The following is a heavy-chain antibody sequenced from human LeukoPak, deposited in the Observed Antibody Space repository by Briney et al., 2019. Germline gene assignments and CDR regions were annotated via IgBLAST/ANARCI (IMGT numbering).Heavy chain of an antibody. J-gene: IGHJ4*02. CDR2: IYYSGST. Sequence: SQTLSLTCTVSGGSISSGGYYWSWIRQPPGKGLEWIGYIYYSGSTNYNPSLKSRVTISVDTSKNQFSLKLSSVTGADTAVYYCARREHSGSYSFDYWGQGTLVTVSS. CDR3: ARREHSGSYSFDY. D-gene: IGHD1-26*01. CDR1: GGSISSGGYY. V-gene: IGHV4-61*08.